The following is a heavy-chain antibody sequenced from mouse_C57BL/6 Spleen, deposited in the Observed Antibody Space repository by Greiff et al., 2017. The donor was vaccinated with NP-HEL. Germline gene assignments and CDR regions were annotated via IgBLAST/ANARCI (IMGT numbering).Heavy chain of an antibody. D-gene: IGHD2-4*01. CDR1: GYAFSSSW. Sequence: VQLQQSGPELVKPGASVKISCKASGYAFSSSWMNWVKQRPGKGLEWIGRIYPGDGDTNFNGKFKGKATLTADKSSSTAYMQLSSLTSEDSAVYFCARHGGYDYGYAMDYWGQGTSVTVSS. V-gene: IGHV1-82*01. J-gene: IGHJ4*01. CDR3: ARHGGYDYGYAMDY. CDR2: IYPGDGDT.